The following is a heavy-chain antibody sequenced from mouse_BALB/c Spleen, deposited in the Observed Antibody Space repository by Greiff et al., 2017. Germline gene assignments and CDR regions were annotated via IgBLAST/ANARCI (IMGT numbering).Heavy chain of an antibody. J-gene: IGHJ4*01. V-gene: IGHV5-6*02. CDR3: ARREATTGDYYAMDY. CDR2: ISSGGSYT. CDR1: GFTFSSYG. D-gene: IGHD4-1*01. Sequence: DVKLVESGGDLVKPGGSLKLSCAASGFTFSSYGMSWVRQTPDKRLEWVATISSGGSYTYYPDSVKGRFTISRDNAKNTLYLQMSSLKSEDTAMYYCARREATTGDYYAMDYWGQGTSVTVSS.